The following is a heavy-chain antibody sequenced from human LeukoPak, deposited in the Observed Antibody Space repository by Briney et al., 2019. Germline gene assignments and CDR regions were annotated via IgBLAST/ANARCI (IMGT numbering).Heavy chain of an antibody. CDR2: IYHSGST. CDR1: GYSISSGYY. Sequence: SETLSLTCTVSGYSISSGYYWGWIRQPPGKGLEWIGSIYHSGSTYYNPSLKSRVTISVDTSKNQFSLKLSSVTAADTAVYYCARVHGADYDILTGYDYWGQGTLVTVSS. CDR3: ARVHGADYDILTGYDY. V-gene: IGHV4-38-2*02. D-gene: IGHD3-9*01. J-gene: IGHJ4*02.